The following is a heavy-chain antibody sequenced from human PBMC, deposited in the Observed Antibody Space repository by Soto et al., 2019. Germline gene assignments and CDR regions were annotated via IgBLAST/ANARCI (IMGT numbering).Heavy chain of an antibody. V-gene: IGHV3-30*03. D-gene: IGHD2-2*01. CDR1: GFTFSTYT. Sequence: GGSLILSCAASGFTFSTYTRHWVRQAPDKGLEWVAVLSYDGSNKYYADSVKGRFTISRDNSKNTLYLQMNSLRAEDTAVYYCARVVPAAMYYYYGMDVWGQGTTVTVSS. CDR2: LSYDGSNK. J-gene: IGHJ6*02. CDR3: ARVVPAAMYYYYGMDV.